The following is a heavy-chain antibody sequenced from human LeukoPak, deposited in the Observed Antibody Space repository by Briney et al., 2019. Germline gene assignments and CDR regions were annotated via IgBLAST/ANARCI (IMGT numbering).Heavy chain of an antibody. J-gene: IGHJ4*02. D-gene: IGHD6-6*01. V-gene: IGHV4-39*07. CDR3: ANTLTAGSSPDY. CDR1: GGSMSSSSYY. Sequence: PSETLSLTCTVSGGSMSSSSYYWGWIRQPPGKGLEWIGEINHSGSTNYNPSLKSRVTISVDTSKNQFSLKLSSVTAADTAVYYCANTLTAGSSPDYWGQGTLVTVSS. CDR2: INHSGST.